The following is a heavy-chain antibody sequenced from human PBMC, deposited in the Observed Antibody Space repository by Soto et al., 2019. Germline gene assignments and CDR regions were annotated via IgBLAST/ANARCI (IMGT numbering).Heavy chain of an antibody. CDR3: ARNWEGIDY. CDR2: INGGNGNT. Sequence: QVQLVQSGAEVKKPGASVKVSCKASGYTFTTYSMHWVRQAPGQRLEWMGWINGGNGNTKYSQKFQGRVTITRDTSASTAYMEPSSLRSEDTAVYYCARNWEGIDYWGQGTLVTVSS. V-gene: IGHV1-3*01. CDR1: GYTFTTYS. D-gene: IGHD7-27*01. J-gene: IGHJ4*02.